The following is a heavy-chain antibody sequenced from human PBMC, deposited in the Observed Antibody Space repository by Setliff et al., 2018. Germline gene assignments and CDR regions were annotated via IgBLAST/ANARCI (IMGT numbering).Heavy chain of an antibody. CDR1: GYTFSESI. CDR3: SKLVRYCTTTACQGASGAEF. V-gene: IGHV1-18*01. J-gene: IGHJ4*02. Sequence: ASVKVSCKASGYTFSESIVSWVRQAPGQGLEWMGWIAVYTGKTYSAQKFQGRVTMTTDTSTSTAYLELRSLTSDDTAVYYCSKLVRYCTTTACQGASGAEFWGQGTLVTVSS. D-gene: IGHD2-8*01. CDR2: IAVYTGKT.